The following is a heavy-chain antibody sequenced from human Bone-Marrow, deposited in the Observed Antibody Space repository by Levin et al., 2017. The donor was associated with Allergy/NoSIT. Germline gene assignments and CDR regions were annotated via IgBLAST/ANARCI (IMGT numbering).Heavy chain of an antibody. CDR3: SLQYFDY. CDR2: IKSKSDGGTT. V-gene: IGHV3-15*07. Sequence: GESLKISCAASGFAFTNPWMNWVRQAPGKGLEWVGRIKSKSDGGTTDYAAPMKGRFIISRDDSKSTVYLQMNSLRTEDTAVYYCSLQYFDYWGQGALVSVSS. J-gene: IGHJ4*02. CDR1: GFAFTNPW. D-gene: IGHD5-24*01.